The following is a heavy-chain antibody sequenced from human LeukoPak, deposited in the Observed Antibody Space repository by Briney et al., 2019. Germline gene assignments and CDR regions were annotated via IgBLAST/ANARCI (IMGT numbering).Heavy chain of an antibody. V-gene: IGHV1-46*01. D-gene: IGHD6-13*01. Sequence: ASVKVSCKASGYTFTSYYMHWVRQAPGQGLEWMGIINPSGGSTSYAQKFQGRVTITRNTSISTAYMELSSLRSEDTAVYYCVRVIAAAGMGNWGQGTLVTVSS. CDR3: VRVIAAAGMGN. J-gene: IGHJ4*02. CDR1: GYTFTSYY. CDR2: INPSGGST.